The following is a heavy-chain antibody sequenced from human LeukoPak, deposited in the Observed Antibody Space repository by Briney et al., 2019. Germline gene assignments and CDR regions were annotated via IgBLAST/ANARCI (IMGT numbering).Heavy chain of an antibody. CDR3: ARELPPVVTYYFDY. Sequence: GGSLRLSCAASGFTFNNYAMHWVRQAPGKGLEWVAGISYDGSNKYYADSVKGRLTISRDNSKNTLYLQMNSLRAEDTAVYYCARELPPVVTYYFDYWGQGTLVTVSS. J-gene: IGHJ4*02. CDR1: GFTFNNYA. CDR2: ISYDGSNK. V-gene: IGHV3-30*03. D-gene: IGHD3-22*01.